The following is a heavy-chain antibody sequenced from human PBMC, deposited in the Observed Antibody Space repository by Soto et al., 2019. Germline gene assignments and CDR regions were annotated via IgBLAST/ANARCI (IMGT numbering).Heavy chain of an antibody. CDR2: IYYSGST. CDR3: ARRVDYVWGSYRYSPYFDY. D-gene: IGHD3-16*02. V-gene: IGHV4-59*08. CDR1: DGSISSYY. J-gene: IGHJ4*02. Sequence: SETLSLTCTVSDGSISSYYWSWIRQPPGKGLEWIGYIYYSGSTNYNPSLKSRVTISVDTSKNQFSLKLSSVTAADTAVYYCARRVDYVWGSYRYSPYFDYWGQGTLVTVS.